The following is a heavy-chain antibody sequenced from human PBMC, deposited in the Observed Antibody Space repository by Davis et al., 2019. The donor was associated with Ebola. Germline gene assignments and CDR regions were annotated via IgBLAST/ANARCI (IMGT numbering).Heavy chain of an antibody. D-gene: IGHD6-6*01. CDR2: TYYRSKWSN. V-gene: IGHV6-1*01. Sequence: SQTLSLTCAISGDSVSSNSAAWNWIRQSPSRGLEWLGRTYYRSKWSNDYAVSVKSRITINQEPSKNQFSLQLNSVNPEDTAVYYCAVTEQSIAALHGIGSWFDPWGQGTLVTVSS. J-gene: IGHJ5*02. CDR1: GDSVSSNSAA. CDR3: AVTEQSIAALHGIGSWFDP.